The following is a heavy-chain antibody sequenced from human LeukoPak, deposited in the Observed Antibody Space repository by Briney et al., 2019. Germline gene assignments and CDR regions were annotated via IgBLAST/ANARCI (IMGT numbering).Heavy chain of an antibody. V-gene: IGHV1-46*01. J-gene: IGHJ3*02. CDR1: GYTFTSYY. Sequence: ASVKVSCKASGYTFTSYYMHWVRQAPGQGLEWMGIINPSGGSTSYAQKFQGRVTMTRDTSTSTVYMELSSLRSEDTAVYYCASWKGTSVSTTVTNYDAFDIWGQGTMVTVSS. D-gene: IGHD4-17*01. CDR2: INPSGGST. CDR3: ASWKGTSVSTTVTNYDAFDI.